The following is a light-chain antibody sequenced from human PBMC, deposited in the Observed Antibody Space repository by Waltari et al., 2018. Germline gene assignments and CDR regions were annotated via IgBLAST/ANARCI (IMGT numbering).Light chain of an antibody. CDR3: LMYMGSGIWV. V-gene: IGLV8-61*01. CDR2: KAN. Sequence: QTVVTQEPSLSVSPGGTVTPTCALSCGSVSPPSYASWYQQPPGQAPRTLVYKANTPSSGVPDRFSGSILGNKAALTIAGAQADDESNYYCLMYMGSGIWVFGGGTKLTVL. CDR1: CGSVSPPSY. J-gene: IGLJ3*02.